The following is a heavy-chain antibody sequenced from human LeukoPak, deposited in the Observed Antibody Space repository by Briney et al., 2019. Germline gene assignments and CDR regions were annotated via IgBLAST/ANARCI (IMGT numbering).Heavy chain of an antibody. CDR3: AKNYGSGSYLGDY. D-gene: IGHD3-10*01. V-gene: IGHV3-30*18. CDR2: ISYDGSNK. J-gene: IGHJ4*02. Sequence: PWGSLRLSCAASGFTFSSYGMHWVRQAPGKGLEWVAVISYDGSNKYYADSVKGRFTISRDNSKNTLYLQMNSLRAEDTAVYYCAKNYGSGSYLGDYWGQGTLVSVSS. CDR1: GFTFSSYG.